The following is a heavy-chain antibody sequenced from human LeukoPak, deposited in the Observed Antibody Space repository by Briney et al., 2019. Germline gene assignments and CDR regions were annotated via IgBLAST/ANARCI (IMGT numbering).Heavy chain of an antibody. V-gene: IGHV3-9*01. D-gene: IGHD6-13*01. Sequence: GGSLRLSCAASGFTFDDYAMHWVRQAPGKGLEWVSGISWNSGSMGYADSVRGRFTISRDNAKNSLYLQMNSLRAEDTAVYYCASEIYSSSWPFDYWGQGTLVTVSS. CDR1: GFTFDDYA. CDR2: ISWNSGSM. J-gene: IGHJ4*02. CDR3: ASEIYSSSWPFDY.